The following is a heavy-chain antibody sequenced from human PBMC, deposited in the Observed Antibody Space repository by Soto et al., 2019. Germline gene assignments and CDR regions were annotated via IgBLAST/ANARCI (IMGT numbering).Heavy chain of an antibody. V-gene: IGHV3-23*01. CDR2: ISGSGGST. J-gene: IGHJ4*02. Sequence: VRQAPGKGLEWVSAISGSGGSTYYADSVKGRFTISRDNSKNTLYLQMNSLRAEDTAVYYCAKDGLHFDSSGQGTLVTVSS. CDR3: AKDGLHFDS. D-gene: IGHD5-18*01.